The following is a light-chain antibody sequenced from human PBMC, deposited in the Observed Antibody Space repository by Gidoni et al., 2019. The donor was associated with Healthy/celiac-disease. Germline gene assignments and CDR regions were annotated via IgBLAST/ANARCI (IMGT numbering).Light chain of an antibody. Sequence: EIVLTQYPDTLSLSPGERATLSCRASQSVSSYLAWYQPKPGQAPRLLIYDASNRATGIPARFSGSGSGTDFTLTLSSLEPEAFAVYYCQQRSHASTFGPGTKVDIK. CDR1: QSVSSY. CDR3: QQRSHAST. J-gene: IGKJ3*01. V-gene: IGKV3-11*01. CDR2: DAS.